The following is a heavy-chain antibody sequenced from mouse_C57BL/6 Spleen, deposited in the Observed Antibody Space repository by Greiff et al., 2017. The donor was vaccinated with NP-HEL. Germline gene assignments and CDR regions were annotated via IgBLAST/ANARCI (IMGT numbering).Heavy chain of an antibody. J-gene: IGHJ1*03. CDR1: GYTFTSYW. Sequence: VQLQQPGAELVKPGASVKLSCKASGYTFTSYWMQWVKQRPGQGLEWIGEIDPSDSYTNYNQKFKGKATLTVDTSSSTAYMQLSSLTSEDAAGYYCARIPLHYSGSSWYFDVWGTGTTVTVSS. V-gene: IGHV1-50*01. CDR3: ARIPLHYSGSSWYFDV. D-gene: IGHD1-1*01. CDR2: IDPSDSYT.